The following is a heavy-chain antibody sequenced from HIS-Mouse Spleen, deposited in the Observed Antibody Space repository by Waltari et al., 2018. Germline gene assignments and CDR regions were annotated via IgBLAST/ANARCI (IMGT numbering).Heavy chain of an antibody. Sequence: QLQLQESGPGLVKPSETLSLTCTVSGGSISSRSYYWGWIRPPPGKGLEWIGSIYYSGSTYYKPSLKSRVTISVDTSKNQFSLKLSSVTAADTAVYYCAREIPYSSSWYDWYFDLWGRGTLVTVSS. J-gene: IGHJ2*01. CDR1: GGSISSRSYY. V-gene: IGHV4-39*07. D-gene: IGHD6-13*01. CDR2: IYYSGST. CDR3: AREIPYSSSWYDWYFDL.